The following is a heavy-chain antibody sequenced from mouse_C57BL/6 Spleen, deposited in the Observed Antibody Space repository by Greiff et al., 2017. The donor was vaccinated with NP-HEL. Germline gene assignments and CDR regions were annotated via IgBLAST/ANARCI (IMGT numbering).Heavy chain of an antibody. CDR3: ARRNWDGFAY. D-gene: IGHD4-1*01. V-gene: IGHV5-6*02. J-gene: IGHJ3*01. Sequence: EVKVVESGGDLVKPGGSLKLSCAASGFTFSSYGMSWVRQTPDKRLEWVATISSGGSYTYYPDSVKGRFTISRDNAKNTLYLQMSSLKSEDTAMYYCARRNWDGFAYWGQGTLVTVS. CDR2: ISSGGSYT. CDR1: GFTFSSYG.